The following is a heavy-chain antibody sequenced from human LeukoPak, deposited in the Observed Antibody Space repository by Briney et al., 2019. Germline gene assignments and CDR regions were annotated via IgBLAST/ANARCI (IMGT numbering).Heavy chain of an antibody. CDR1: GGSISSSSYY. Sequence: SETLSLTCTVSGGSISSSSYYWGWIRQPPGKGLEWIGSIYYSGSTYYNPSLKSRVTISVDTSKNQFSLKLSSVTAADTAVYYCARDLNLPPNHYYMDVWGKGTTVTVSS. CDR2: IYYSGST. J-gene: IGHJ6*03. V-gene: IGHV4-39*07. CDR3: ARDLNLPPNHYYMDV. D-gene: IGHD1-7*01.